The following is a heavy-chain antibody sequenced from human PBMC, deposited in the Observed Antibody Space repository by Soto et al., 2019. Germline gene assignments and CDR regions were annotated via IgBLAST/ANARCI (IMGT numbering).Heavy chain of an antibody. CDR2: INAGNGNT. J-gene: IGHJ6*03. V-gene: IGHV1-3*01. CDR3: AVGDNWNRGNYYYYYLDV. CDR1: GYTFTSYA. D-gene: IGHD1-20*01. Sequence: ASVKVSFKASGYTFTSYAMHWVRQAPGQRLEWMGWINAGNGNTKYSQKFQGRVTITRDTSASTAYMELSSLRSEDTAVYYCAVGDNWNRGNYYYYYLDVWGKGTTVTVSS.